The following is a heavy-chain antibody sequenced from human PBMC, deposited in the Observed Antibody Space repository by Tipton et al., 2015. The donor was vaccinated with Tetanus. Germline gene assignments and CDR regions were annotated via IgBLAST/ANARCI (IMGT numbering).Heavy chain of an antibody. CDR3: AKVSAPGTIATGNFDY. D-gene: IGHD1-1*01. CDR2: FFPGDSES. CDR1: GYSFSSYW. V-gene: IGHV5-51*01. J-gene: IGHJ4*02. Sequence: SGAEVKKPGESLKISCRGSGYSFSSYWIAWVRQVPGKGLEWMGIFFPGDSESRYSPSFQGQVTMSGDNSIRTAYLQWNSLRASDTATYYCAKVSAPGTIATGNFDYWGQGTPVTVSS.